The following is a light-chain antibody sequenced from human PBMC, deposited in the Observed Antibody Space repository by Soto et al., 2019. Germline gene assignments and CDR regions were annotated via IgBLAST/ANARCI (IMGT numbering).Light chain of an antibody. CDR3: HQFGDSPQT. Sequence: EIVLRQSPGTLSLSLGDRATVSCRASQSLSVSYIAWYQQKPGQAPRLLIYSTSTRAAGIPDRFTGRGSGTHFTPAISRLQPEHFAVYYYHQFGDSPQTLGQGTTVEL. V-gene: IGKV3-20*01. CDR1: QSLSVSY. J-gene: IGKJ1*01. CDR2: STS.